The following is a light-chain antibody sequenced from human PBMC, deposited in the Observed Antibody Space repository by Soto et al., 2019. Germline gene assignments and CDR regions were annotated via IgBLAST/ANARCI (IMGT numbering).Light chain of an antibody. J-gene: IGLJ1*01. CDR3: SSYTSSSIDYV. V-gene: IGLV2-14*01. CDR2: EVS. CDR1: SSDVGGYNY. Sequence: QSALTKPASVSGSPGQSITLSCTGTSSDVGGYNYVSWYQQQPGKAPKLMIYEVSNRPSGVSNRFSGSKSGNTASLTISGLQAEDEADYYCSSYTSSSIDYVFGTGTKLTVL.